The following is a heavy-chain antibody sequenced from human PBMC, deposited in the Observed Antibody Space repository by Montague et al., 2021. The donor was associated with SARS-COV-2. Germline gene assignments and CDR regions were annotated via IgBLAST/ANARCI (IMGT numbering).Heavy chain of an antibody. V-gene: IGHV4-39*02. D-gene: IGHD5-24*01. J-gene: IGHJ2*01. CDR2: IYYSGTT. CDR3: AREVAGDGGFDL. Sequence: SETLSLTCTVSGGSISSSSYYWGWIRQPPGKGPEWIGSIYYSGTTFYNPSLKSRVTMSVDTSKNQFSLRLSSVTAADTAVFYCAREVAGDGGFDLWGRGTLVTVSS. CDR1: GGSISSSSYY.